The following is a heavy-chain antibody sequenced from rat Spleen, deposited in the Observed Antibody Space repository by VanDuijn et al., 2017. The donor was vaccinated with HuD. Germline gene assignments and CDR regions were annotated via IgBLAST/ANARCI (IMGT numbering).Heavy chain of an antibody. CDR3: ASRDY. V-gene: IGHV5-19*01. CDR1: GFTFSNYG. CDR2: ISDDGSTT. J-gene: IGHJ2*01. Sequence: EVQLVESGGGLVQPGRSLKLSCAASGFTFSNYGMHWIRQAPTKGLEWVATISDDGSTTYYRDSVKGRFTISRDNAKRTLYLQMDSLRSEDTATYYCASRDYWGQGVMVTVSS.